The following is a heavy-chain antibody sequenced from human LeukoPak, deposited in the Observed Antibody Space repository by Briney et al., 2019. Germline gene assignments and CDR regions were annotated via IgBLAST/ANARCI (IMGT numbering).Heavy chain of an antibody. CDR2: ISGGGGST. CDR1: GFTCSSYA. CDR3: AKDRGYDILTGYFGAPGAFDI. V-gene: IGHV3-23*01. D-gene: IGHD3-9*01. J-gene: IGHJ3*02. Sequence: GGSLTLSCAASGFTCSSYAMIWVPQAPGKGLEGVSAISGGGGSTYYADSVKGRFTISRDNTKNTLYLQINSLRAPDTAVYYCAKDRGYDILTGYFGAPGAFDIWGEGTIVTVSS.